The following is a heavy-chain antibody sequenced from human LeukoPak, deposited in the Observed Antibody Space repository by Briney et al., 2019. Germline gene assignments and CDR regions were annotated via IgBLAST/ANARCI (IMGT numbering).Heavy chain of an antibody. J-gene: IGHJ5*02. Sequence: SETLSLTCTVSGGSISSSSYCWGWIRQPPGKGLEWIGSIYYSGSTNYNPSLKSRVTISVDTSKNQFSLKLSSVTAADTAVYYCARDGQTTVNWFDPWGQGTLVTVSS. CDR2: IYYSGST. CDR3: ARDGQTTVNWFDP. D-gene: IGHD4-17*01. CDR1: GGSISSSSYC. V-gene: IGHV4-39*02.